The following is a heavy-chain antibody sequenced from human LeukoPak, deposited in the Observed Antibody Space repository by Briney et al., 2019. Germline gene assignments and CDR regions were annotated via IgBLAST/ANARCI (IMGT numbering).Heavy chain of an antibody. D-gene: IGHD5-12*01. CDR3: ARDTDIVAAILDY. J-gene: IGHJ4*02. Sequence: GASVTVSFTASGYTFTIYGISWVRQAPGQGLEWMGWISAYNGNTNYAQKLQGRVTITTDTSTSTAYMELRSLRSDDTAVYYCARDTDIVAAILDYWGQGTLVTVSS. V-gene: IGHV1-18*01. CDR1: GYTFTIYG. CDR2: ISAYNGNT.